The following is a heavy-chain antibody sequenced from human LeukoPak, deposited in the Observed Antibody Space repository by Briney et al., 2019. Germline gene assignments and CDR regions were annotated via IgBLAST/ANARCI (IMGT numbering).Heavy chain of an antibody. Sequence: SETLSLTCTVSGGSISSGGYYWSWIRQHPGKGLEWIGYIYYSGSTYYNPSLKSRVTISVDTSKNQFSLKLSSLTAADTAVYYCARGLYYDSSGYYLGDLDAFDIWGQGTMVTVSS. CDR2: IYYSGST. D-gene: IGHD3-22*01. CDR3: ARGLYYDSSGYYLGDLDAFDI. J-gene: IGHJ3*02. V-gene: IGHV4-31*03. CDR1: GGSISSGGYY.